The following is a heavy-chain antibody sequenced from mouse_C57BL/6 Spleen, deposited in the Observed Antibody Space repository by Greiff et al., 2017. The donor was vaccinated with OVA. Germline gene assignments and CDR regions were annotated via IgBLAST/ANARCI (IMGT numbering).Heavy chain of an antibody. V-gene: IGHV5-9-1*02. D-gene: IGHD2-5*01. CDR3: TRVREYSNYSYFDY. CDR2: ISSGGDYI. J-gene: IGHJ2*01. Sequence: EVKLMESGEGLVKPGGSLKLSCAASGFTFSSYAMSWVRQTPEKRLEWVAYISSGGDYIYYADTVKGRFTISRDNARNTLYLQMSSLKSEDTAMYYCTRVREYSNYSYFDYWGQGTTLTVSS. CDR1: GFTFSSYA.